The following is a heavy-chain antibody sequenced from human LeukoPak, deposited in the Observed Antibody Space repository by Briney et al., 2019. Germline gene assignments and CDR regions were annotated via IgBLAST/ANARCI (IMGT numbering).Heavy chain of an antibody. CDR2: FDPEDGET. V-gene: IGHV1-24*01. CDR3: ATDPGAAAGTSDY. Sequence: GASVKVSCKVSGYSLTELSMHWVRQAPGKGLEWMGGFDPEDGETIYAQKFQGRVTMTEDTSTDTAYMELSSLRSEDTAVYYCATDPGAAAGTSDYWGQGTLVTVSS. J-gene: IGHJ4*02. D-gene: IGHD6-13*01. CDR1: GYSLTELS.